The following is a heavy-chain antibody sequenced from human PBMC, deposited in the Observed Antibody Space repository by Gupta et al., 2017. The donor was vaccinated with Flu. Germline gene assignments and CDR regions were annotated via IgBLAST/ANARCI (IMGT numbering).Heavy chain of an antibody. CDR2: ISYDGSNK. CDR1: GFTFSNYA. D-gene: IGHD5-18*01. J-gene: IGHJ4*02. Sequence: QVHLVESGGGVVQPGRSLRLSCAASGFTFSNYAMHWVRQAPGMGLEWVAVISYDGSNKFYADSVKGRFTISRDNLKNTLYLEVNSLRAADTAAYYGAKAGTRMVIGSHFDYWGQGSLGTVSS. CDR3: AKAGTRMVIGSHFDY. V-gene: IGHV3-30*18.